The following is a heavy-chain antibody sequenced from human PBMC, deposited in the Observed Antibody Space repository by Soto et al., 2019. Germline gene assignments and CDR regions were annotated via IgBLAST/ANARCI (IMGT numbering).Heavy chain of an antibody. CDR1: GYTFTGYY. CDR3: ARGQPTVVTPFDY. V-gene: IGHV1-2*02. CDR2: INPNSGGT. J-gene: IGHJ4*02. Sequence: ASVKVSCKASGYTFTGYYMHWVRQAPGQGLAWMGWINPNSGGTNYAQKFQGRVTMTRDTSISTAYMELSRLRSDDTAVYYFARGQPTVVTPFDYWGQGTLVTVSS. D-gene: IGHD4-17*01.